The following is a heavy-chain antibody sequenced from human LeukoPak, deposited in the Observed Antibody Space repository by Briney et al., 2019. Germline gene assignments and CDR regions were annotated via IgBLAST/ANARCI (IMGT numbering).Heavy chain of an antibody. J-gene: IGHJ4*02. CDR3: ASRGYSYGQYYFDY. Sequence: GGSLRLSCAASGFTFSSYAMHWVRQAPGKGLEWVAVISYDGSNKYYADSVKGRFTISRDNSKNTLYLQMNSLRAEDTAVYYCASRGYSYGQYYFDYWGQGTRVTVSS. V-gene: IGHV3-30-3*01. D-gene: IGHD5-18*01. CDR1: GFTFSSYA. CDR2: ISYDGSNK.